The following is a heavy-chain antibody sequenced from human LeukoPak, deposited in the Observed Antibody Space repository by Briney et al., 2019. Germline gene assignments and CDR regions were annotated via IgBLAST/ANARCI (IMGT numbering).Heavy chain of an antibody. CDR3: ARETKAASDAFDI. J-gene: IGHJ3*02. CDR2: VNPNSGNT. Sequence: ASVKVSCKASGYTFTSYDINWVRQATGQGLEWMGWVNPNSGNTGYAQKFQGRVTMTRNTSISTAYMELSSLRSEDTAVYYCARETKAASDAFDIWGQGTMVTVSS. CDR1: GYTFTSYD. V-gene: IGHV1-8*01. D-gene: IGHD6-13*01.